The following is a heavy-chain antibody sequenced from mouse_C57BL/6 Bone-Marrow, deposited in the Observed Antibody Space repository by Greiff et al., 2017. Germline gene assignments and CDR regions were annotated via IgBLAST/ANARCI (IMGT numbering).Heavy chain of an antibody. CDR1: GYAFSSYW. Sequence: QVQLQQSGAELVKPGASVKISCKASGYAFSSYWMNWVKQRPGKGLEWIGQIYPGDGDTNYNGKFKGKATLTADKSSSTAYMQLSSLTSEDSAVYFCAREGSPYYCSSYDWYFDVWGTGTTVTVSS. J-gene: IGHJ1*03. CDR3: AREGSPYYCSSYDWYFDV. V-gene: IGHV1-80*01. CDR2: IYPGDGDT. D-gene: IGHD1-1*01.